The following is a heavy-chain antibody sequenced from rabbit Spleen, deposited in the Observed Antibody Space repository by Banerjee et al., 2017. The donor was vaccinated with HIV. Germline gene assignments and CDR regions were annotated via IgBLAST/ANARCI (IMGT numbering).Heavy chain of an antibody. J-gene: IGHJ4*01. V-gene: IGHV1S45*01. D-gene: IGHD5-1*01. CDR3: ARDPYVGGVGGSYDL. CDR1: GFSFSSSYW. Sequence: QEQLEESGGDLVKPEGSLTLTCTASGFSFSSSYWICWVRQAPGKGLEWIACIWIISGTTYYASWAKGRFTISKASSTTVTLQMTSLTAADTATYFCARDPYVGGVGGSYDLWGQGTLVTVS. CDR2: IWIISGTT.